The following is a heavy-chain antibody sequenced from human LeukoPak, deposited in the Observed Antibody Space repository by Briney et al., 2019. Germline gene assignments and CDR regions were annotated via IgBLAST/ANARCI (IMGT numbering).Heavy chain of an antibody. CDR1: GFTFSSYS. CDR3: ARSMTTVTQGAFDI. V-gene: IGHV3-21*05. J-gene: IGHJ3*02. CDR2: ISSSSSYI. Sequence: GGSLRLSCAASGFTFSSYSMNWVRQAPGKGLEWVSYISSSSSYIYYADSVKGRFTISRDNAKNSLYLQMNSLRAEDTAVYYCARSMTTVTQGAFDIWGQGTMVTVSS. D-gene: IGHD4-17*01.